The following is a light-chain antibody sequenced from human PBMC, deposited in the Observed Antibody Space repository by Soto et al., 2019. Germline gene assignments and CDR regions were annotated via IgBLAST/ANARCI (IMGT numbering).Light chain of an antibody. CDR1: QSVYNY. Sequence: EIVLTQSPATLSLSPGEIATLSCRASQSVYNYLAWYQLKPGQAPRLLIYDASNRAAGIPARFGASGSATDFTLTISSLEPEDCAFYYCQQRNNWPWTFGQGTKVEIK. CDR3: QQRNNWPWT. J-gene: IGKJ1*01. V-gene: IGKV3-11*01. CDR2: DAS.